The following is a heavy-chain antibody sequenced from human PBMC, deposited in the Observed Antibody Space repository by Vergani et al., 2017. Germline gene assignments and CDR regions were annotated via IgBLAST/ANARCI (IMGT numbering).Heavy chain of an antibody. CDR1: GYSFTSYW. D-gene: IGHD3-10*01. CDR2: IYPGDSDT. Sequence: EVQLVPSGAEVKKPGESLKISCKGSGYSFTSYWIGWVRQMPGKGLEWMGIIYPGDSDTRYSPSFQGQVTISADKSISTAYLQWSSLKASDTAMYYCARRGYYYGSGRPSYYYYMDVWGKGTTVTVSS. V-gene: IGHV5-51*03. CDR3: ARRGYYYGSGRPSYYYYMDV. J-gene: IGHJ6*03.